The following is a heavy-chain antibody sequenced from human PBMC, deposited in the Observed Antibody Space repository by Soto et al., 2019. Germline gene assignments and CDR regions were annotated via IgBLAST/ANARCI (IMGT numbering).Heavy chain of an antibody. CDR1: GFTFNTYG. Sequence: EVQLLESGGGLVPPGGSLRLSCAASGFTFNTYGMRWVRQAPGKGLEWVSGISGSGDGTFYADSVKGRFTISRDNSKHTLYLQMNSLRAEDTAVYFCAKGGTIEGVGVMDVWGKGTTVTVSS. CDR3: AKGGTIEGVGVMDV. CDR2: ISGSGDGT. D-gene: IGHD2-8*01. V-gene: IGHV3-23*01. J-gene: IGHJ6*03.